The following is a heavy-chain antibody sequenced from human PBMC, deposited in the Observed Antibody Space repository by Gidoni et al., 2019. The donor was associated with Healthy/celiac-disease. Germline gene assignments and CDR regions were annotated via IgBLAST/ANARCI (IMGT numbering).Heavy chain of an antibody. CDR2: SSSIGSTI. CDR1: GFTFSSYE. CDR3: ARTFRGALDP. D-gene: IGHD3-10*01. Sequence: EVQPVESGGGLVQPGGSLSLSCEASGFTFSSYEMNWVRQAPGKGLEWVSYSSSIGSTIYYADSVKGRFTISRDNAKNSLYLQMNSLRAEDTAVYYCARTFRGALDPWGQGTLVTVSS. V-gene: IGHV3-48*03. J-gene: IGHJ5*02.